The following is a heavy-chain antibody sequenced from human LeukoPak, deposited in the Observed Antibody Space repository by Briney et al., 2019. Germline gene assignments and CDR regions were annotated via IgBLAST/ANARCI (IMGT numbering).Heavy chain of an antibody. CDR3: AKGGYDSSSWYGYYYNYGMDV. J-gene: IGHJ6*02. V-gene: IGHV3-30*18. CDR2: ISYDGSNK. D-gene: IGHD6-13*01. Sequence: GRSLRLSCAASGFTFSSYGMHWVRQAPGQGLEGVAGISYDGSNKYYAASVKGRFTNSRDNSKNTLYLQMNSLRAEDTAVYYCAKGGYDSSSWYGYYYNYGMDVWGQGTTVTVSS. CDR1: GFTFSSYG.